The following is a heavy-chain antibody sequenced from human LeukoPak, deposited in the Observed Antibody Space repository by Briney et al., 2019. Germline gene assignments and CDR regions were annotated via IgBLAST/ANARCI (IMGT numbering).Heavy chain of an antibody. J-gene: IGHJ4*02. D-gene: IGHD6-19*01. CDR3: AKVGVTYNSGWYPFDY. CDR2: INWNGGST. CDR1: GFTYDDYG. V-gene: IGHV3-20*04. Sequence: GGSLRLSCVASGFTYDDYGMSWVRQAPGKGLEWVSGINWNGGSTGYADSVKGRFTISRDNAKISLFLQMNSLRAEDTALYYCAKVGVTYNSGWYPFDYWGQGTLVTVSS.